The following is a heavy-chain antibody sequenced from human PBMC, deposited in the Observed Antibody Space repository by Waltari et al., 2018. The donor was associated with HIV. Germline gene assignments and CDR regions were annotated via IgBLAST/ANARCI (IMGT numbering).Heavy chain of an antibody. V-gene: IGHV4-59*01. Sequence: QVQLQESGPGLVKPSETLSLTCTVSGGSISSYYWSWIRPPPGKGLEWIGYIYYSGSTNYNPSLKSRVTISVDTSKNQFSLKLSSVTAADTAVYYCARESGWVAVAGENWFDPWGQGTLVTVSS. J-gene: IGHJ5*02. CDR3: ARESGWVAVAGENWFDP. CDR1: GGSISSYY. D-gene: IGHD6-19*01. CDR2: IYYSGST.